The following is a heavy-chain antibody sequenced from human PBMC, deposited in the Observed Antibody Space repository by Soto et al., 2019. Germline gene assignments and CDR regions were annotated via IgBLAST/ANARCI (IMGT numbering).Heavy chain of an antibody. J-gene: IGHJ5*02. CDR2: IWYDGTKK. D-gene: IGHD6-19*01. V-gene: IGHV3-33*01. CDR3: ARDVVTAVAGSVNWFGP. CDR1: GFSLRTYG. Sequence: QVQLVESGGGVVQSGRSLTLSCAASGFSLRTYGMQWLRRAPGKGLEWVAFIWYDGTKKFYANSVKGRSTISKDNSNNILYLQMRGLRAEGTAVYYCARDVVTAVAGSVNWFGPWGQGTLVTVSS.